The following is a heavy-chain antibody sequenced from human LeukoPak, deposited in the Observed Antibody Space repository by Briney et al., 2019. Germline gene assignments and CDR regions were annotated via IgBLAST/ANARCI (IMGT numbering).Heavy chain of an antibody. CDR2: IDWDDDK. D-gene: IGHD5-18*01. V-gene: IGHV2-70*11. J-gene: IGHJ4*02. CDR1: GFPLSTSGMC. Sequence: SGPALVKPTQTLTLTCTFSGFPLSTSGMCVSWIRQPPGKALEWLARIDWDDDKYYSTSLKTRLTISKDTSKNQVVLTMTNMDPVDTATYYCARIRQVGGYSYSLLDYWGQGTLVTVSS. CDR3: ARIRQVGGYSYSLLDY.